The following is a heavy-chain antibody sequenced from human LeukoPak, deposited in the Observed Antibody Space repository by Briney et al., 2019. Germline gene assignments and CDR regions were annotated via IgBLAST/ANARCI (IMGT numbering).Heavy chain of an antibody. CDR3: ATPGGMTTAFDY. Sequence: PSETLSLTCSVSGGSISSLYWSWIRQPPGKGLEWIGYIYYTGSTNYNPSLKSRVTMFVDMSKNQFSLKLSSVTAADTAVYYCATPGGMTTAFDYWGQGTLVTVSS. J-gene: IGHJ4*02. V-gene: IGHV4-59*12. CDR1: GGSISSLY. D-gene: IGHD4-11*01. CDR2: IYYTGST.